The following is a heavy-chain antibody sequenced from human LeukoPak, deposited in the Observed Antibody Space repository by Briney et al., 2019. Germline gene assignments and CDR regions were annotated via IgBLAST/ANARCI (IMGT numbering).Heavy chain of an antibody. CDR3: ARLGYHDYVARYFVL. CDR1: GGSISSYY. J-gene: IGHJ2*01. CDR2: LYHSGTT. D-gene: IGHD4-17*01. V-gene: IGHV4-59*08. Sequence: PSETLSLTCTVSGGSISSYYWSWIRQPPGKGLEWIGYLYHSGTTNYNPSLKSRVTISVDTSKDEFSLKQTSVTAADTAVYYCARLGYHDYVARYFVLWGRGTLVTASS.